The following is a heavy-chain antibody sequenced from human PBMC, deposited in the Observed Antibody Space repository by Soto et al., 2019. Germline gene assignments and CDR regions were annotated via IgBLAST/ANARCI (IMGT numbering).Heavy chain of an antibody. J-gene: IGHJ3*02. CDR3: AKEVTAGRAFDI. CDR2: IWYDGSNK. Sequence: GGSLRLSCAASGFTFSSYGMHWVRQAPGKGLEWVAVIWYDGSNKYYADSVKGRFTISRDNSKNTLYLQMNSLRAEDTAVYYCAKEVTAGRAFDIWGQGTMVTVSS. D-gene: IGHD4-4*01. V-gene: IGHV3-33*06. CDR1: GFTFSSYG.